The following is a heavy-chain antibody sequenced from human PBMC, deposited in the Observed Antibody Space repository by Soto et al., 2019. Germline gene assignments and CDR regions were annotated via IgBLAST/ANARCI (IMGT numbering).Heavy chain of an antibody. D-gene: IGHD6-6*01. CDR2: ISGSGGST. CDR1: GFTFSSYA. J-gene: IGHJ4*02. V-gene: IGHV3-23*01. Sequence: GVPLRLSCAASGFTFSSYAMSWVRQAPGKGLEWVSAISGSGGSTYYAASVKGRFTISRDNSKNTVYLQMNSLRAEDTAVYYCLTIAARRSVDYWGQGTLVNVSS. CDR3: LTIAARRSVDY.